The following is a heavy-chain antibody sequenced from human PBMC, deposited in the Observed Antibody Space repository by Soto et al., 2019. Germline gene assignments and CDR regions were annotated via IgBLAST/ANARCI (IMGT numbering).Heavy chain of an antibody. Sequence: EVQLVESGGGLVQPGGSLTLSCAASGFTFSVSALHWVRHPSGRGLEWVGRIRSRGNNYATAYAASMDGRFTISRDDSKNTAYLQLNSLTTEDTAVYYCSTQASDLWSGYPQYYMDVWGKGTTVTVS. CDR3: STQASDLWSGYPQYYMDV. V-gene: IGHV3-73*01. CDR1: GFTFSVSA. CDR2: IRSRGNNYAT. D-gene: IGHD3-3*01. J-gene: IGHJ6*03.